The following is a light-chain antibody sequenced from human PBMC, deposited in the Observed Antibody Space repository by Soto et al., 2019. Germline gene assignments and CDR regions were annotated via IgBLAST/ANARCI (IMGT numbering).Light chain of an antibody. V-gene: IGKV1-5*01. CDR1: QSISSW. CDR3: QQYNSYSGT. J-gene: IGKJ1*01. CDR2: DAS. Sequence: DIQMTQSPSTLSASVGDRVTITCRASQSISSWLAWYQQKPGKAPKLLIYDASSLESGVPSRFSGSGSGTEFTLTISSLQPADFATYYCQQYNSYSGTFDQGTKVEIK.